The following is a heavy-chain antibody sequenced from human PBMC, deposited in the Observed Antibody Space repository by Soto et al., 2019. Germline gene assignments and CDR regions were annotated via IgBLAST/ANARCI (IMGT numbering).Heavy chain of an antibody. J-gene: IGHJ6*02. CDR2: INTYNGNT. V-gene: IGHV1-18*01. CDR1: GYTFTRYG. D-gene: IGHD3-16*01. Sequence: QVRLVQSGAEVKNPGASVKVSCKASGYTFTRYGIGWARQAPGQGLEWMGWINTYNGNTNYAQNVQGRVTLTKDTSTSTAYMELRSLRSNDTAIYYCAMVDVYVTPSPQDVWGQGTTVIVSS. CDR3: AMVDVYVTPSPQDV.